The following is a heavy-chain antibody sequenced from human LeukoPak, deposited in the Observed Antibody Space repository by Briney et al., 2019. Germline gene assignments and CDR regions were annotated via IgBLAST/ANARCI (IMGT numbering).Heavy chain of an antibody. J-gene: IGHJ4*02. CDR3: VPEEKYSSGWFYFDS. CDR2: INHNGNVN. Sequence: WGSLRLSCAASGFTFSSYWMSWARQAPGKGLEWVASINHNGNVNYYVDSVKGRFTISRDNAKNTLYLQMSSLRAEDTAMYYCVPEEKYSSGWFYFDSWGLGTLVTVSS. CDR1: GFTFSSYW. D-gene: IGHD6-19*01. V-gene: IGHV3-7*01.